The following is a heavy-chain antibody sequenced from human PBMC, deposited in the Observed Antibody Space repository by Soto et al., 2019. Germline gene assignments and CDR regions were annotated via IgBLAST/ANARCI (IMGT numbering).Heavy chain of an antibody. CDR2: IIPIFGTA. CDR1: GGTFSSYA. V-gene: IGHV1-69*01. D-gene: IGHD6-13*01. Sequence: QVQLVQSGAEVQKPGSSVKVSCKASGGTFSSYAISWVRQAPGQGLEWMGGIIPIFGTANYAQKFQGRVTITADESTSTAYMELSSLRSEDTAVYYCASPAEIDSIAAAGTFDYWGQGTLVTVSS. CDR3: ASPAEIDSIAAAGTFDY. J-gene: IGHJ4*02.